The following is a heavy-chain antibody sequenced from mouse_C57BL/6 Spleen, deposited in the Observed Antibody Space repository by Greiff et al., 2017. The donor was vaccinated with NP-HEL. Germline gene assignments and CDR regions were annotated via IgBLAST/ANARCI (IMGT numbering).Heavy chain of an antibody. D-gene: IGHD1-1*02. CDR3: ARWAMVYAMDY. CDR1: GYTFTSYW. CDR2: IDPSDSYT. Sequence: QVQLQQPGAELVMPGASVKLSCKASGYTFTSYWMHWVKQRPGQGLEWIGEIDPSDSYTNYNQKFKGKSTLTVDKSSSTAYMQLSSLTSEASAVYYCARWAMVYAMDYWGQGTSVTVSS. V-gene: IGHV1-69*01. J-gene: IGHJ4*01.